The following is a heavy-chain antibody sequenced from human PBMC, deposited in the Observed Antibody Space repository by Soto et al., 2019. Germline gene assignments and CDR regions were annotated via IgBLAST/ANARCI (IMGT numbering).Heavy chain of an antibody. CDR2: ISGSGGST. J-gene: IGHJ4*02. CDR3: AKGGIEYGTYCSGGSCYSKEGIDY. Sequence: EVQLLESGGGLVQPGGSLRLSCAASGFTFSSYAMSWVRQAPGKGLEWVSAISGSGGSTYYADSVKGRFTISRDNSKNTLYLQMNSLRAEDTAVYYCAKGGIEYGTYCSGGSCYSKEGIDYWGQGTLVTVSS. CDR1: GFTFSSYA. D-gene: IGHD2-15*01. V-gene: IGHV3-23*01.